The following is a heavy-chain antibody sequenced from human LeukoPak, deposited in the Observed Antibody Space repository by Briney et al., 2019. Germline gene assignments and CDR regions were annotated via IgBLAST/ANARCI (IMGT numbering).Heavy chain of an antibody. CDR2: ISSSGFMI. D-gene: IGHD2-15*01. CDR3: ASSGIVVLGATYGSAFDY. CDR1: GFTFSRYE. Sequence: GGSLRLSCAASGFTFSRYEMNWVRQAPGKGLEWVSYISSSGFMIYYADSVKGRFTISRDNAKNSLYLQMNSLRAEDTAVYYCASSGIVVLGATYGSAFDYWGQGTLVTVSS. V-gene: IGHV3-48*03. J-gene: IGHJ4*02.